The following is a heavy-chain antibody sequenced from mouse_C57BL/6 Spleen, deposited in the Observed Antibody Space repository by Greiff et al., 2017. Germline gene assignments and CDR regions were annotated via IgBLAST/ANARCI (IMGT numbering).Heavy chain of an antibody. D-gene: IGHD2-1*01. V-gene: IGHV1-42*01. CDR1: GYSFTGYY. CDR2: INPSTGGT. Sequence: EVQLQQSGPELVKPGASVKISCKAYGYSFTGYYMNWVKQSPEKSLEWIGEINPSTGGTTYNQKFKAKATLTVDKSSSTAYMQLKSLTSEDSAVYYCAREAYGNLDYWGQGTTLTVSS. J-gene: IGHJ2*01. CDR3: AREAYGNLDY.